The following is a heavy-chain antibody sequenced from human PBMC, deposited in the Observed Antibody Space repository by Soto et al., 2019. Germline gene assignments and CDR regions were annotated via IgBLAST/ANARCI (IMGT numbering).Heavy chain of an antibody. D-gene: IGHD2-21*02. V-gene: IGHV3-23*01. CDR2: ITGSGNTI. CDR3: AKDDVSGDGLWLVSD. J-gene: IGHJ4*02. Sequence: DVQLLESGGGLVQPGESLRLSCVASGFSFNKYAMIWVRQAPGKGQEWVSGITGSGNTIEYTASVKGRFTISRDNSKNTVYLQMDSLRAEDTAMYYCAKDDVSGDGLWLVSDWGQGTPVTVS. CDR1: GFSFNKYA.